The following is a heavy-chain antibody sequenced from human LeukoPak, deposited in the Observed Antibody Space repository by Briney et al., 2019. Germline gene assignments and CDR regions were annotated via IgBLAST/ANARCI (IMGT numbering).Heavy chain of an antibody. CDR3: AKDMFGELDRTRGHAFDI. CDR1: GFTFSSYG. Sequence: GASLRLSCAASGFTFSSYGMSWGRRAPGKGLEGVSGSSCNSGSIGYAESVKGRFTISRDNAKNSLYLQMNSLTAEDMALYYCAKDMFGELDRTRGHAFDIWGQARMVTVSS. D-gene: IGHD3-16*01. V-gene: IGHV3-9*03. CDR2: SSCNSGSI. J-gene: IGHJ3*02.